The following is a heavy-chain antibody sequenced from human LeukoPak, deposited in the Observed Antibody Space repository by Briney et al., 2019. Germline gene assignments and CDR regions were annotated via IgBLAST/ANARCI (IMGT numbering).Heavy chain of an antibody. CDR2: ISCYNGDT. CDR1: GYTFTRYG. V-gene: IGHV1-18*01. J-gene: IGHJ4*02. Sequence: WASVKVSCKASGYTFTRYGISWVRQVPGQGLEWMGWISCYNGDTNYAQNLQGRVTMTTDTSTSTAYMELRSLRSDDTAVYYCARRGGSGSFFDYWGQGTLVTVSS. CDR3: ARRGGSGSFFDY. D-gene: IGHD3-10*01.